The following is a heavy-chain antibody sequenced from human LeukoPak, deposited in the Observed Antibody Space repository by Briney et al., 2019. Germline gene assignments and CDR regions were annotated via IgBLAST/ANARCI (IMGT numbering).Heavy chain of an antibody. CDR3: AKDTYYDYVWGSSAFDY. J-gene: IGHJ4*02. V-gene: IGHV3-9*01. CDR2: ISWNSGSI. CDR1: GFTFDDYA. Sequence: PGGSLRLSCAASGFTFDDYAMHWVRQAPGKGLEWVSGISWNSGSIGYADSVKGRFTISRDNAKNSLYLQMNSLRAEDTALYYCAKDTYYDYVWGSSAFDYWGQGTLVTVSS. D-gene: IGHD3-16*01.